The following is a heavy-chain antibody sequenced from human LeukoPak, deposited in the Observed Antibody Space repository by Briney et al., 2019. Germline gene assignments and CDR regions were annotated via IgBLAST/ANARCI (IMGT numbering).Heavy chain of an antibody. J-gene: IGHJ4*02. V-gene: IGHV3-66*01. CDR3: AREISRFGI. Sequence: GGSLRLSCAASGFTFSSYDMNWVRQAPGKGLEWVSGIYTGGTTYYTDSVKGRFTISRDNPNNTLYLQMHSLRAEDTAVYYCAREISRFGIWGQGTLVTVSS. CDR1: GFTFSSYD. D-gene: IGHD3-16*01. CDR2: IYTGGTT.